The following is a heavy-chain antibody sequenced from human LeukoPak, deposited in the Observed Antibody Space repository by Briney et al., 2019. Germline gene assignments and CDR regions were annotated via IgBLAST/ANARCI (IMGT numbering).Heavy chain of an antibody. CDR1: GFTFSSYA. J-gene: IGHJ6*02. D-gene: IGHD2-2*01. V-gene: IGHV3-30-3*01. CDR2: ISYDGSNK. Sequence: PGGSLRLSCAASGFTFSSYAMHWVRQAPGKGLEWVAVISYDGSNKYYADSVKGRFTISRDNSKNTLYLQMNSLRAEDTAVYYCARRYQLLYHYYYGMDVWGQGTTVTVSS. CDR3: ARRYQLLYHYYYGMDV.